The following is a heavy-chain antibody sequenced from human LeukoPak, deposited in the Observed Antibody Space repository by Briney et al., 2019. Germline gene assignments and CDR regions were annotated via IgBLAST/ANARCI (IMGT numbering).Heavy chain of an antibody. CDR3: ARDFSSSSAVYYYYYMDV. V-gene: IGHV4-39*07. CDR2: IYYSGST. J-gene: IGHJ6*03. Sequence: SETLSLTCTVSGGSTSSRTYYWGWIRQPPGKGLEWIGTIYYSGSTYYNPSLKSRVTISVDTSKNQFSLKLSSVTAADTAVYYCARDFSSSSAVYYYYYMDVWGKGTTVTVSS. CDR1: GGSTSSRTYY. D-gene: IGHD6-6*01.